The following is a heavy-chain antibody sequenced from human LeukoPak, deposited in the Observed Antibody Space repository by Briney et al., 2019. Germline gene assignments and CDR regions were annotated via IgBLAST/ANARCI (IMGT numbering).Heavy chain of an antibody. CDR3: ARDYDAFDI. CDR1: GFTFSSYS. V-gene: IGHV3-74*01. Sequence: GGSLTLSCAASGFTFSSYSMHWVRQAPGKGRVWVSRINSDGSSTSYADSVKGGFTISRDNAKNTLYLEMSSLRAEDTAVYYCARDYDAFDIWGQGTMVTVSS. J-gene: IGHJ3*02. CDR2: INSDGSST.